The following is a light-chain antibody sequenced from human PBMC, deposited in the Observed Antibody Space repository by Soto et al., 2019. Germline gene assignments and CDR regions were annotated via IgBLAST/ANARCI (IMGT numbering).Light chain of an antibody. Sequence: DIVMTQSPDSLAVSLGERATFNCKSSQSILDRSRNKYYLAWYQQKSGQPPKLLIYWASLREPGVPDRFTGSGSGTDFTLIINSLQAEDVAVYYCQQYFTSPWTFGQGTKVEI. CDR1: QSILDRSRNKYY. J-gene: IGKJ1*01. CDR2: WAS. CDR3: QQYFTSPWT. V-gene: IGKV4-1*01.